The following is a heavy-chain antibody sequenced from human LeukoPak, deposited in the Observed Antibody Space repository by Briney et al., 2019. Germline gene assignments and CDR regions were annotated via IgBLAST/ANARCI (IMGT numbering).Heavy chain of an antibody. CDR3: ASGRYSSGGYFFDY. D-gene: IGHD2-15*01. CDR1: GFTFSSYW. CDR2: INSDGSST. V-gene: IGHV3-74*01. J-gene: IGHJ4*02. Sequence: GGSLRLSCAAPGFTFSSYWIHWVRQAPGKGLVWVSRINSDGSSTSYADSVKGRFTISRDNAKNTLYLQMNSLRAEDTAVYFCASGRYSSGGYFFDYWGQGTLVTVSS.